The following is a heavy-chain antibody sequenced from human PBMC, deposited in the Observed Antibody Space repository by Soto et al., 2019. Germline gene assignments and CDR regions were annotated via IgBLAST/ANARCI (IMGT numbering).Heavy chain of an antibody. CDR3: ARSGARRDYYGSGAFDP. CDR2: INAGNGNT. J-gene: IGHJ5*02. CDR1: GYTFTSYA. Sequence: QVQLVQSGAEVKKPGASVKVSCKASGYTFTSYAMHWVRQAPGQRLEWMGWINAGNGNTKYSQKFQGRVTITRDTPASTAYMELSSLRSEDTAVYYCARSGARRDYYGSGAFDPWGQGSLVTVSS. D-gene: IGHD3-10*01. V-gene: IGHV1-3*01.